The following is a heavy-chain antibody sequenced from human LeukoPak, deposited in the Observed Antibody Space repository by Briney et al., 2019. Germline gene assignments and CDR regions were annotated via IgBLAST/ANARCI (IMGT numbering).Heavy chain of an antibody. V-gene: IGHV1-18*01. D-gene: IGHD2-2*01. CDR2: ISTYNGNT. CDR3: ARDKRTGIVVVPAASFDY. CDR1: GYTFTSYG. J-gene: IGHJ4*02. Sequence: ASVKVSCKASGYTFTSYGISWVRQAPGQGLDWMGWISTYNGNTNYAQKLQGRVTMTTDTSTSTAYMELRSLRSDDTAVYYCARDKRTGIVVVPAASFDYWGQGTLVTVSS.